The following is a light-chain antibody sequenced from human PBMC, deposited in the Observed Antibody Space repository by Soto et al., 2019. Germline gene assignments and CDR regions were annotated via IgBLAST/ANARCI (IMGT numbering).Light chain of an antibody. V-gene: IGKV3-20*01. Sequence: EIVLTQSPGTLSLSPGERATLSCRASQSISSTYLAWYRQKPGQAPRLLIYAASSRATGIPDRFSGSGSGTDFTLTISRLEPEDVSGYYCQQYYASSWTVGQGTRVEIK. CDR2: AAS. J-gene: IGKJ1*01. CDR1: QSISSTY. CDR3: QQYYASSWT.